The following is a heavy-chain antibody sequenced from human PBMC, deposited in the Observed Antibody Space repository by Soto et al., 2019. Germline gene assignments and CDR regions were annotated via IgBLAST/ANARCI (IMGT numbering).Heavy chain of an antibody. D-gene: IGHD3-10*01. CDR2: LSTSGGTT. V-gene: IGHV3-23*01. CDR1: GFTFANYA. Sequence: VQLLESGGGLVQPGGSLELSCAGSGFTFANYAMSWVRQAPGKGLEWVSVLSTSGGTTYYADSVKGRFTISRDNFKNTLYLQLDSLRAEDTAIYYCARFEGGASGTYGLDVWGQGTTVTVSS. CDR3: ARFEGGASGTYGLDV. J-gene: IGHJ6*02.